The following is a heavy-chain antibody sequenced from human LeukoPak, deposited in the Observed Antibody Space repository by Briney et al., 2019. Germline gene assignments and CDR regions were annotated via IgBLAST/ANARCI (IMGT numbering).Heavy chain of an antibody. J-gene: IGHJ5*02. CDR3: ARDLGYGAVSYFPNWLAP. V-gene: IGHV1-69*04. CDR1: GDTFSIYA. Sequence: SVKVSCKASGDTFSIYAISWVRQAPGQGLEWMGRIIPIFGIANYTQKFQGRDTITADKSTSTAYMELSSLRSEDTDVYYCARDLGYGAVSYFPNWLAPWGQGTLVSVSS. D-gene: IGHD3-10*01. CDR2: IIPIFGIA.